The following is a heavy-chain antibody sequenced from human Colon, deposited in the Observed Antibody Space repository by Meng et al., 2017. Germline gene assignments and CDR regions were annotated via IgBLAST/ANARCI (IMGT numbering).Heavy chain of an antibody. CDR3: ARGRGSYSSIDF. CDR2: VYYTGSA. D-gene: IGHD1-26*01. J-gene: IGHJ4*02. V-gene: IGHV4-61*03. CDR1: GGSVSSPSYY. Sequence: QVQLPGSGPSLVRPSETLSLTCTLSGGSVSSPSYYWSWIRQTPGKGLEWIGYVYYTGSANYNPSLKSRVTISVDTSKNHFSLNLTSVTAADTAVYYCARGRGSYSSIDFWGQGTLVTVSS.